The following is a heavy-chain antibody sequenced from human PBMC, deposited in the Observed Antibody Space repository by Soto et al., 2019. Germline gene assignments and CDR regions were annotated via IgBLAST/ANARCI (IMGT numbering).Heavy chain of an antibody. J-gene: IGHJ6*02. CDR3: ARDRVVATILPYYYYYGMDV. D-gene: IGHD5-12*01. CDR2: IWYDGSNK. V-gene: IGHV3-33*01. CDR1: GFTFSSYG. Sequence: GGSLRLSCAASGFTFSSYGMHWVRQAPGKGLEWVAVIWYDGSNKYYADSVKGRFTISRDNSKNTLYLQMNSLRAEDTAVYYCARDRVVATILPYYYYYGMDVWGQGTTVTVSS.